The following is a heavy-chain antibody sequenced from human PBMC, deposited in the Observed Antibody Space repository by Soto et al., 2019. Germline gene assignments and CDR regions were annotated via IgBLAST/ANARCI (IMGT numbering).Heavy chain of an antibody. CDR2: IGPYDRKT. Sequence: HVQLVQSGAEVKTPGASVKVSCRTSGYTFSNYGISWVRQAPGQGLEWMGWIGPYDRKTDYAQNFQGRVTMTADTSTSTAYMELRSLRSDDTAVYYCARVPSGDVVPAASDSWGQGPLVTVSS. CDR3: ARVPSGDVVPAASDS. CDR1: GYTFSNYG. D-gene: IGHD2-2*01. J-gene: IGHJ4*02. V-gene: IGHV1-18*01.